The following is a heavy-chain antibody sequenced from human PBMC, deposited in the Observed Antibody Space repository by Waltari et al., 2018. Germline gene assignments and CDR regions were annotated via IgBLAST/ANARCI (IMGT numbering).Heavy chain of an antibody. CDR1: GLPFNNYV. Sequence: EVQLLESGGGLVQPGGSLRLSWAASGLPFNNYVKAWVRQAPGKGLEWVSGVSSSGSITYYADSVKGRFTISRDNSKNTLSLQMNSLRVDDTAVYYCAKVYGSGWSPGEYWGLGTLVTVSS. D-gene: IGHD6-19*01. CDR3: AKVYGSGWSPGEY. V-gene: IGHV3-23*01. CDR2: VSSSGSIT. J-gene: IGHJ4*02.